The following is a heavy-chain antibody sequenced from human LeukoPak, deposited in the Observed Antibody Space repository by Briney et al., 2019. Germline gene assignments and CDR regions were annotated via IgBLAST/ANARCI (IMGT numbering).Heavy chain of an antibody. D-gene: IGHD4-17*01. V-gene: IGHV3-30*02. CDR1: IFSFTTYG. CDR2: ISYAESYK. J-gene: IGHJ4*02. CDR3: AKGRGDYDDFRLGY. Sequence: GGSLRLSCAASIFSFTTYGFHWVRQAPGRRLEWVAFISYAESYKYYADSVKGRFTISRDNSKNTLYLQMNSLRAEDTAVYYCAKGRGDYDDFRLGYWGQGTLVTVSS.